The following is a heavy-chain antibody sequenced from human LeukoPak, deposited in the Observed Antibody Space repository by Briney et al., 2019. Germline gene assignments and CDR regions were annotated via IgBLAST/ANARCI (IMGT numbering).Heavy chain of an antibody. Sequence: PSETLSLTCAVYGGSFSGYYWSWIRQPPGKGLEWIGEINHSGSTNYNPSLKSRVTISVDTSKNQFSLKLSSVTAADTAVYYCARAYTWFLKKKNYFDYWGQGTLVTVSS. D-gene: IGHD3-10*01. V-gene: IGHV4-34*01. CDR3: ARAYTWFLKKKNYFDY. CDR1: GGSFSGYY. CDR2: INHSGST. J-gene: IGHJ4*02.